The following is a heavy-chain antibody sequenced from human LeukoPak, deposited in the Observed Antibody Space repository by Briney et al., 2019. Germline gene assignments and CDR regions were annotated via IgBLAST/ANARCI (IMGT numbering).Heavy chain of an antibody. J-gene: IGHJ5*02. CDR3: ARGETCSGDFCYFDA. Sequence: SQTLFLTCNVSGDSISSGNKYWSWIRQPAGKGLEWIGRISTSGNTNYNPSLWGRVTISVDTSTNQFSLKLTSVTAADTAVYYCARGETCSGDFCYFDAWGQGTLVTVSS. CDR1: GDSISSGNKY. V-gene: IGHV4-61*02. CDR2: ISTSGNT. D-gene: IGHD2-21*02.